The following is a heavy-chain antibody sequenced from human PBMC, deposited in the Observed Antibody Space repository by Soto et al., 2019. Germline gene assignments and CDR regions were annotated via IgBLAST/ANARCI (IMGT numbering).Heavy chain of an antibody. V-gene: IGHV1-69*12. CDR3: ASVETQRYFYGMDV. D-gene: IGHD2-15*01. CDR1: GGTFSSYA. J-gene: IGHJ6*02. CDR2: ISPIFGTA. Sequence: QVQLVQSGAEVKKPGSSVKVSCKASGGTFSSYAISWVRQAPGQGLEWMGGISPIFGTADYAQKFQGRVTMSADESAGTAYMQLSRLRSEDPALYYCASVETQRYFYGMDVWGQGPTVTVSS.